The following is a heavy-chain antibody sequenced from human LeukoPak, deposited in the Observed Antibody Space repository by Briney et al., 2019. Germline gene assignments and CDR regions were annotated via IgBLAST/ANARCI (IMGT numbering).Heavy chain of an antibody. V-gene: IGHV4-34*01. J-gene: IGHJ4*02. CDR2: INHSGST. Sequence: SETLSLTCAVYGGSFSGYYWSWIRQPPGKGLEWIGEINHSGSTNYNPSLKSRVTISVDTSKNQFSLKLSSVTAADTAVYYCAKDGGYGDSELDYWGQGTLLTVSS. CDR1: GGSFSGYY. D-gene: IGHD4-17*01. CDR3: AKDGGYGDSELDY.